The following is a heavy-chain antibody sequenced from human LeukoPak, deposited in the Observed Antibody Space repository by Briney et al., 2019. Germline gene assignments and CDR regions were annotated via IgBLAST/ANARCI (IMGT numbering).Heavy chain of an antibody. D-gene: IGHD3-10*01. CDR3: ARNYLDYYYYMDV. V-gene: IGHV1-46*01. CDR1: GYTFTSYY. J-gene: IGHJ6*03. CDR2: INPSGGST. Sequence: ASVKVSCKASGYTFTSYYMHWVRQAPRQGLEWMGIINPSGGSTSYAQKFQGRVTMTRDMSTSTVYMELSSLRSEDTAVYYCARNYLDYYYYMDVWGKGTTVTVSS.